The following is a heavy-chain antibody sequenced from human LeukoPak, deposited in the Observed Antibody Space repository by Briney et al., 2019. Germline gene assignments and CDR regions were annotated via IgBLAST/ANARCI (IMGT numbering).Heavy chain of an antibody. V-gene: IGHV4-59*04. CDR3: ARHYYDYVWGSYRYLPYYFDY. D-gene: IGHD3-16*02. Sequence: SETLSLTCTVSGGSITNYYWSWIRQPPGKGLEWIGYIFHSGNTYYNPSLKSRVTISVDTSKNQFPLKLSSVTAADTAVYYCARHYYDYVWGSYRYLPYYFDYWGQGTLVTVSS. CDR2: IFHSGNT. CDR1: GGSITNYY. J-gene: IGHJ4*02.